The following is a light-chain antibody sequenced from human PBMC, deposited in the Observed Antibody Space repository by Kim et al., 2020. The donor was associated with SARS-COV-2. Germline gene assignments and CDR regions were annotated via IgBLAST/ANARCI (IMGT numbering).Light chain of an antibody. Sequence: GGDTVIITCRASQDVRNYLDWYQHKPGKAPKLLIYEASNLQTGVPPRFSGSGSGTGFTLTIYSFQPEDFATYYCQQSHCTPRTFGRGTKVDIK. V-gene: IGKV1-39*01. CDR2: EAS. CDR3: QQSHCTPRT. CDR1: QDVRNY. J-gene: IGKJ4*01.